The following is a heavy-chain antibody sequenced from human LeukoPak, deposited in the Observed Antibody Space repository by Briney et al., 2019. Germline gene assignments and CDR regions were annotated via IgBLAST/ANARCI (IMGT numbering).Heavy chain of an antibody. J-gene: IGHJ4*02. D-gene: IGHD1-26*01. CDR2: ISGSGGST. Sequence: PGGALLLSPAAPGFPFSSYATGWGRPAPGEGVGGGPAISGSGGSTYYADSVKGRFTISRDISKNTLYLQMNSLRAEDTAVYYCANGGELLQFGYYFDYWGQGTLVTVSS. CDR3: ANGGELLQFGYYFDY. CDR1: GFPFSSYA. V-gene: IGHV3-23*01.